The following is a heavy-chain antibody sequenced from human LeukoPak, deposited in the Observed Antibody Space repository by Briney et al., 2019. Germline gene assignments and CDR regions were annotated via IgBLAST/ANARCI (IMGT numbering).Heavy chain of an antibody. Sequence: PGVSLGLSCAASGFTFSSYAMSWVRQAPGKGLEWVSAISGSGGSTYYADSVKGRFTISRDNSKNTLYLQMNSLRAEDTAVYYCAKEPRGYSFSFDIWGQGTMVTVSS. D-gene: IGHD5-18*01. V-gene: IGHV3-23*01. J-gene: IGHJ3*02. CDR2: ISGSGGST. CDR1: GFTFSSYA. CDR3: AKEPRGYSFSFDI.